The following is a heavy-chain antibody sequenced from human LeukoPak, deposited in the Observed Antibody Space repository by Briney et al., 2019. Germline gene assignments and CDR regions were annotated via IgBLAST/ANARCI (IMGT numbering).Heavy chain of an antibody. Sequence: GGSLRLSCAASGFTFSSYAIHWVRQAPGKGLEWVAVISYDGSNKYYADSVKGRFTISRDNSKNTLYLQMNSLRAEDTAVYYCARDGSGSYSTWFNPWGQGTLVTVSS. CDR3: ARDGSGSYSTWFNP. CDR2: ISYDGSNK. D-gene: IGHD3-10*01. V-gene: IGHV3-30-3*01. CDR1: GFTFSSYA. J-gene: IGHJ5*02.